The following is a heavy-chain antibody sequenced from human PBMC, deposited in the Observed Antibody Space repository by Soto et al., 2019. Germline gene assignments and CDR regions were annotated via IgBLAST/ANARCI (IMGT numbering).Heavy chain of an antibody. CDR1: GFTFSNAW. V-gene: IGHV3-15*01. D-gene: IGHD2-21*02. J-gene: IGHJ6*04. CDR2: IKSKTDGGTT. Sequence: GWSLSLSCAASGFTFSNAWMSLVRQAPGKGLEWVRRIKSKTDGGTTDYAAPVKGRFTISRDDSKNTLYLQMNSLKTEDTAVYYCTTASDYYYYYGMDVWGKGTTVTVSS. CDR3: TTASDYYYYYGMDV.